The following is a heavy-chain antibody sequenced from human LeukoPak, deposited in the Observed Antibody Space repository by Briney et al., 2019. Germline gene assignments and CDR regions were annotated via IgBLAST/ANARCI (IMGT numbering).Heavy chain of an antibody. CDR2: MNLDGSEK. J-gene: IGHJ4*02. CDR3: ARDATYCTNGVCYTRFDY. Sequence: GGSLRLSCAASGFTFTSHWRSWVHQAPGKGLEWLARMNLDGSEKYYVDSVKGRFTISRDNAKTSLYLEMNSLRAEDTAVYDCARDATYCTNGVCYTRFDYWGQGTLVTVSS. V-gene: IGHV3-7*01. CDR1: GFTFTSHW. D-gene: IGHD2-8*01.